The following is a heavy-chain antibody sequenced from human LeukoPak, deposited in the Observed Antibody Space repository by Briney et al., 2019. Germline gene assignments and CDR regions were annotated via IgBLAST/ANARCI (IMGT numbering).Heavy chain of an antibody. Sequence: GGSLRLSCAASGFTFSSYSMNWVRQAPGKGLEWVSYISSSSSTIYYADSVKGRFTISRDNTDNSLYLQMNSLRVEDTAVYYCARDTNGDGDYWGQGTLVTVSS. CDR3: ARDTNGDGDY. J-gene: IGHJ4*02. V-gene: IGHV3-48*04. CDR2: ISSSSSTI. CDR1: GFTFSSYS. D-gene: IGHD2-8*01.